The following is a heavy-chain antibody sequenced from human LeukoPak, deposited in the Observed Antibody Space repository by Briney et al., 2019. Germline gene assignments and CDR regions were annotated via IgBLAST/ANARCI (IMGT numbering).Heavy chain of an antibody. CDR2: IYYSGST. CDR1: GGSISSYY. J-gene: IGHJ5*02. CDR3: ARDDCSSTSCFSSWFDP. Sequence: LETLSLTCTVSGGSISSYYWSWIRQPPGKGLEWIGYIYYSGSTNYNPSLKSRVTISVDTSKNQFSLKLSSVTAADTAVYYCARDDCSSTSCFSSWFDPWGQGTLVTVSS. D-gene: IGHD2-2*01. V-gene: IGHV4-59*01.